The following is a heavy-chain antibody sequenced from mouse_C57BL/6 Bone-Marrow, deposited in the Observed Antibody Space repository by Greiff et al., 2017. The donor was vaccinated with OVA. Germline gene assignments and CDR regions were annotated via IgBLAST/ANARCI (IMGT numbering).Heavy chain of an antibody. J-gene: IGHJ4*01. CDR3: AIYENYSKPYYYAMDY. D-gene: IGHD2-5*01. CDR1: GFTFTDYY. V-gene: IGHV7-3*01. CDR2: IRNKANGYTT. Sequence: DVHLVESGGGLVQPGGSLSLSCAASGFTFTDYYMSWVRQPPGKALEWLGFIRNKANGYTTEYSASVKGRFTIYRDNSQSILYLHMNALRAEDSATDYCAIYENYSKPYYYAMDYWGQGTSVTVSS.